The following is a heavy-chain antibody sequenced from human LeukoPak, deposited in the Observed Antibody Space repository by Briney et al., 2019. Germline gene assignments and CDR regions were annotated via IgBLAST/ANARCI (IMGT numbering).Heavy chain of an antibody. J-gene: IGHJ4*02. V-gene: IGHV3-23*01. D-gene: IGHD3-22*01. Sequence: GGSLRLSCAASGFTFSNYAMSWVRQAPGKVLEWVSGISGSGGSTYYADSVKGRFTISRDNSKNTLYLQMNSLRAEDTAVYYCAKDPSKGGYYYYYFDYWGQGILVTVSS. CDR1: GFTFSNYA. CDR3: AKDPSKGGYYYYYFDY. CDR2: ISGSGGST.